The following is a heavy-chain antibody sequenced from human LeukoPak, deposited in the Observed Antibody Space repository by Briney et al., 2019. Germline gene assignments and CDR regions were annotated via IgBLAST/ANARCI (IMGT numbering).Heavy chain of an antibody. CDR3: ARLVWFGMGDAFDI. CDR1: GFTVSSTY. J-gene: IGHJ3*02. CDR2: ISSSGSTI. D-gene: IGHD3-10*01. V-gene: IGHV3-48*03. Sequence: PGGSLRLSCAASGFTVSSTYMSWVRQPPGKGLEWVSYISSSGSTIYYADSVKGRFTISRDNAKNSLYLQMNSLRAEDTAVYYCARLVWFGMGDAFDIWGQGTMVTVSS.